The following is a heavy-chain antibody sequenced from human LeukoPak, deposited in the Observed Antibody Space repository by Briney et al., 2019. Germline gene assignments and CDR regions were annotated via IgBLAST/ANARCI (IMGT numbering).Heavy chain of an antibody. CDR3: TTVRVPYDYVWGSYRPRPTYYFDY. Sequence: PGGSLRLSCAASGFTFSNAWMSWVRQAPGKGLEWVGRIKSKTDGGTTDYAAPVKGRFTISRDESKNTLYLQMNSLKTEDTAVYHCTTVRVPYDYVWGSYRPRPTYYFDYWGQGTLVTVSS. D-gene: IGHD3-16*02. CDR1: GFTFSNAW. CDR2: IKSKTDGGTT. J-gene: IGHJ4*02. V-gene: IGHV3-15*01.